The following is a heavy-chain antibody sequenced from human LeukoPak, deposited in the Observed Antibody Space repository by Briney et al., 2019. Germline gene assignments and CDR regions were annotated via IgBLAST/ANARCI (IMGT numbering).Heavy chain of an antibody. V-gene: IGHV3-21*01. Sequence: GGSLRLSCAASGFTFSSYSMNWVRQAPGKGLEWVSSISSSSSYIYYADSVKGRFTISRDNAKNSLYLQMNSLRAEDTAVYCCARDCRQLVLYYYYYGMDVWGQGTTVTVSS. CDR1: GFTFSSYS. CDR3: ARDCRQLVLYYYYYGMDV. J-gene: IGHJ6*02. D-gene: IGHD6-13*01. CDR2: ISSSSSYI.